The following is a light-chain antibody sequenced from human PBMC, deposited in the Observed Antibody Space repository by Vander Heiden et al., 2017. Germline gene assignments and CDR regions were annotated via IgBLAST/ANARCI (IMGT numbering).Light chain of an antibody. J-gene: IGLJ3*02. CDR1: SSNIGNNY. CDR3: GTWDNSLSGV. CDR2: ENN. V-gene: IGLV1-51*02. Sequence: QSVLPQPPSVSAAPGQQVTISCSGRSSNIGNNYVSWYQQLPGTAPKLLIYENNKRPSGIPDRFSGSKSGTSATLGITGLQTGDEADYYCGTWDNSLSGVFGGGTKLTVL.